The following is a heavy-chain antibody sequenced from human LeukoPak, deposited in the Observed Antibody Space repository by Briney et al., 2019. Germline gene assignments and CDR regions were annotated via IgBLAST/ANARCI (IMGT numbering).Heavy chain of an antibody. CDR2: IRDDGSNK. Sequence: GGSLRLSCAASGFTFSSYGMHWVRQAPGKGLEWVAFIRDDGSNKYYADSVKGRFTISRDNSKNTLYLQMNSLRAEDTAVYYCAKDRGTYCSSTSCYYFDYWGQGTLVTVSS. D-gene: IGHD2-2*01. CDR1: GFTFSSYG. CDR3: AKDRGTYCSSTSCYYFDY. J-gene: IGHJ4*02. V-gene: IGHV3-30*02.